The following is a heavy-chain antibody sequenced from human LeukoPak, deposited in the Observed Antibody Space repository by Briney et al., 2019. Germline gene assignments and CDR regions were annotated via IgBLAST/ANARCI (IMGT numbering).Heavy chain of an antibody. D-gene: IGHD5-24*01. CDR1: GGTFSSYA. CDR2: IIPIFGTA. J-gene: IGHJ4*02. Sequence: ASVKVSCKASGGTFSSYAISWVRQDPGQGLEWMGGIIPIFGTANYAQKFQGRVTITADESTSTAYMELSSLRSEDTAVYYCASPSLPRWLQLQDWGQGTLVTVSS. CDR3: ASPSLPRWLQLQD. V-gene: IGHV1-69*13.